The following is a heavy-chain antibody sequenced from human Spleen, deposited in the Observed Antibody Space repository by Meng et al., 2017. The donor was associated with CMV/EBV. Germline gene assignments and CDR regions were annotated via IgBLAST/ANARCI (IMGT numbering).Heavy chain of an antibody. J-gene: IGHJ4*02. CDR1: GAHIPHGGYY. D-gene: IGHD1-1*01. V-gene: IGHV4-31*03. Sequence: CTVSGAHIPHGGYYWSWIRQHPERGLEWIGFIYFSGVTYYNPSLKSRITISVDASKRQFFLKLNSVTAADTAVYYCAKTDSREGGFDSWGQGTLVTVSS. CDR2: IYFSGVT. CDR3: AKTDSREGGFDS.